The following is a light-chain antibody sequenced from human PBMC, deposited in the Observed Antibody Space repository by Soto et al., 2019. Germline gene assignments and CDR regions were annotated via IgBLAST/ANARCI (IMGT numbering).Light chain of an antibody. CDR2: GNS. CDR1: SSNSGAGYD. CDR3: QSYDSSLSGMV. J-gene: IGLJ2*01. Sequence: QPVLTQPPSVSGAPGQRVTISCTGSSSNSGAGYDVHWYQQVPGTAPKLLIYGNSNRPSGVPDRFSGSKSGTSASLAITGLQAEDEADYYCQSYDSSLSGMVFGGGTKVTVL. V-gene: IGLV1-40*01.